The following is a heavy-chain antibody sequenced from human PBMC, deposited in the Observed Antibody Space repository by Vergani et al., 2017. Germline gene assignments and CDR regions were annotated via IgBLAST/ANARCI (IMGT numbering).Heavy chain of an antibody. CDR3: ARGRITIFGVVHSSSLVAFDI. Sequence: QVQLQQWGAGLLKPSETLSLTCAVYGGSFSGYYWSWIRQPPGKGLEWIGEINHSGSTNYNPSLKSRVTISVDTSKNHFSLKLSSVTAADTAVYYCARGRITIFGVVHSSSLVAFDIWGQGTMVTVSS. CDR2: INHSGST. D-gene: IGHD3-3*01. J-gene: IGHJ3*02. V-gene: IGHV4-34*01. CDR1: GGSFSGYY.